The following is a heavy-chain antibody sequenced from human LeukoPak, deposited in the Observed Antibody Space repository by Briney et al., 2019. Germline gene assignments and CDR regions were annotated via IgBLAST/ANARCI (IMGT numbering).Heavy chain of an antibody. J-gene: IGHJ6*03. D-gene: IGHD6-13*01. Sequence: GASLKISCQGSGYNFPIYWIGWVRQMRGQGLEWMGIIYPDDSNTIYGPSFQGQVTSSADKSINTAYLEWSSLKASDTAIYYCARQGAAGKYYYCYMDVWGKGTTVTVSS. CDR3: ARQGAAGKYYYCYMDV. V-gene: IGHV5-51*01. CDR1: GYNFPIYW. CDR2: IYPDDSNT.